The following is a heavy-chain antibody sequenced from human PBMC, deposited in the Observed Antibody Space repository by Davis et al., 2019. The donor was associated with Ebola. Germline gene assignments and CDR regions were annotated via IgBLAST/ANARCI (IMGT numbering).Heavy chain of an antibody. V-gene: IGHV4-59*12. CDR1: GGSISSSY. Sequence: MPSETLSLTCTVSGGSISSSYWSWIRQPPGKGLEWIGYIYYSESSNYNPSLKSRVTISIDTSKNQFSLKLSSVTAADTAVYYCARGGAVAGPWGQGTLVTVSS. CDR3: ARGGAVAGP. D-gene: IGHD6-19*01. J-gene: IGHJ5*02. CDR2: IYYSESS.